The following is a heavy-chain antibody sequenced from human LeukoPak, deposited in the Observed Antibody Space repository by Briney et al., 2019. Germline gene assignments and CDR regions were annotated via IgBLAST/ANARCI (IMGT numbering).Heavy chain of an antibody. J-gene: IGHJ4*02. CDR2: ISYDGSNK. CDR1: GFTFSSYG. V-gene: IGHV3-30*03. CDR3: ASEYSSSSDHY. D-gene: IGHD6-6*01. Sequence: GGSLRLSCAASGFTFSSYGMHWVRQAPGKGLEWVAVISYDGSNKYYADSVKGRFTISRDNSKNTLYLQMNSLRAEDTAVYYCASEYSSSSDHYWGQGTLVTVSS.